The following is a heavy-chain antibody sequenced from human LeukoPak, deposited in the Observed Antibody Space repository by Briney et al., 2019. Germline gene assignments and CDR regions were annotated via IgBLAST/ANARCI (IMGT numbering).Heavy chain of an antibody. D-gene: IGHD3-16*02. J-gene: IGHJ3*02. CDR1: GFTFSSYS. V-gene: IGHV3-21*04. CDR3: ARDYVWGSYRFHDAFDI. CDR2: ISSNSSYI. Sequence: GGSLRLSCAASGFTFSSYSMHWVRQAPGKGLEWVSSISSNSSYIYYADSVKGRFTISRDNAKNSLYLQMNSLRAEDTAVYYCARDYVWGSYRFHDAFDIWGQGTMVTVSS.